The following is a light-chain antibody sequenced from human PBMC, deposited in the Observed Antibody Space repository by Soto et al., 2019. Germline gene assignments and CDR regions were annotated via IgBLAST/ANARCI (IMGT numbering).Light chain of an antibody. CDR2: GAS. V-gene: IGKV3-15*01. J-gene: IGKJ1*01. CDR1: QSVSSN. Sequence: MMSLSPATVSVSPGERATLSCRASQSVSSNLAWYQQKPGQAPRLLIYGASTRATGIPARFSGSGSGTEFTLTISSLQSEDFAVYYCQQYNNWPPWPFGQGTKV. CDR3: QQYNNWPPWP.